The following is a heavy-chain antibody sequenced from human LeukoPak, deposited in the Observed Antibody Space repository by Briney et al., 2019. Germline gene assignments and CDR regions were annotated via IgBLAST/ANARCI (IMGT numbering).Heavy chain of an antibody. J-gene: IGHJ2*01. CDR2: INHSGST. D-gene: IGHD1-14*01. CDR1: GGSFSGYY. CDR3: ARVSESEWCFDL. Sequence: SETLSLTCAVYGGSFSGYYWSWIRQPPGKGLEWIGEINHSGSTNYNPSLKSRVTISVDTSKNQFSLKLSSVTAADTAVYYCARVSESEWCFDLWGRGTLVTVSS. V-gene: IGHV4-34*01.